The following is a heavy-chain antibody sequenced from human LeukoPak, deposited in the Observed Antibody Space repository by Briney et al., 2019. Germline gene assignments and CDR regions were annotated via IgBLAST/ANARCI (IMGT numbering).Heavy chain of an antibody. CDR2: IYYSGST. CDR3: ARGLFGYCSSTSCGIENWFDP. D-gene: IGHD2-2*03. J-gene: IGHJ5*02. Sequence: SETLSLTCTVSGGSISSGGYYWSWIRQHPGKGLEWIGYIYYSGSTYYNPSLKSRVTISVDTSKNQFPLKLSSVTAADTAVYYCARGLFGYCSSTSCGIENWFDPWGQGTLVTVSS. V-gene: IGHV4-31*03. CDR1: GGSISSGGYY.